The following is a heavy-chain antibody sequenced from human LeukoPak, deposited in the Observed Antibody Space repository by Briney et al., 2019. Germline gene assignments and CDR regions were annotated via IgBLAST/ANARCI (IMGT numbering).Heavy chain of an antibody. CDR1: GFTFSDYY. CDR2: ISSSGSTI. CDR3: ARNTLYYYYYMDV. V-gene: IGHV3-11*04. J-gene: IGHJ6*03. Sequence: GGSLRLSCAASGFTFSDYYMSWIRQAPGKGLEWVSYISSSGSTIYYADSVKGRFTISRDNAKNSLYLRMNSLRAEDTAAYYCARNTLYYYYYMDVWGKGTTVTVSS.